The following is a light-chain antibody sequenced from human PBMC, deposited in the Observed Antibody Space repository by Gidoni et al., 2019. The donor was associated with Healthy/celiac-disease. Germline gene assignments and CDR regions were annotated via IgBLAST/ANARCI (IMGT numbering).Light chain of an antibody. Sequence: ELALTQCPGTLSLSPGERATLSCRASQSVSRSYLAWYQQKPGQAPRLLIYGSSSRATGIPDRFSGSGSGTDFTLTISRLEPEDFAVYYCQQYGSSPLFTFGPGTKVDIK. CDR3: QQYGSSPLFT. CDR1: QSVSRSY. V-gene: IGKV3-20*01. J-gene: IGKJ3*01. CDR2: GSS.